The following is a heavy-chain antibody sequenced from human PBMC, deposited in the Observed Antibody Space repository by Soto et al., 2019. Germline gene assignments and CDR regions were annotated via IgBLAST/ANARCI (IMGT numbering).Heavy chain of an antibody. CDR1: GYSFTSYW. CDR2: IYPGDSDT. D-gene: IGHD6-13*01. V-gene: IGHV5-51*01. J-gene: IGHJ6*02. Sequence: PGESLKISCKGSGYSFTSYWIVWVRQMTGKGLEWMGIIYPGDSDTRYSPSFQGQVTISADKSISTAYLQWSSLKASDTAMYYCARQGRIAAAEYYYYGMDVWGQGTTVTVSS. CDR3: ARQGRIAAAEYYYYGMDV.